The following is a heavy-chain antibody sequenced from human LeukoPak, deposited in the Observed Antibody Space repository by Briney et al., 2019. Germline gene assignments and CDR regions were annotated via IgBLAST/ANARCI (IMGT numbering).Heavy chain of an antibody. J-gene: IGHJ4*02. CDR2: IYSGGST. D-gene: IGHD3-3*01. V-gene: IGHV3-53*01. CDR1: GFTVSSNY. Sequence: GGSLRLSCAASGFTVSSNYMSWVRQAPGKGLEWVSVIYSGGSTYYADSVKGRFTISRDNSKKTLYLQMNSLRAEDTAVYYCARGSYDFWSGYSTPPYYFDYWGQGTLVTVSS. CDR3: ARGSYDFWSGYSTPPYYFDY.